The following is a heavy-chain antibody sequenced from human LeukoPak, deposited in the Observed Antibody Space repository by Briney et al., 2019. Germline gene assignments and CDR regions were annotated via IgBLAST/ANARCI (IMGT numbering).Heavy chain of an antibody. Sequence: ASVTVSCKASGYTFASYDINWVRQAAGQGLEWMGWMNPNSGNTGYAQKFQGRVTMTRNTSISTAYMELSSLRSEDTAVYYCARDPSHSSSFDIWGQGTMVTVSS. CDR2: MNPNSGNT. J-gene: IGHJ3*02. CDR1: GYTFASYD. D-gene: IGHD6-13*01. CDR3: ARDPSHSSSFDI. V-gene: IGHV1-8*01.